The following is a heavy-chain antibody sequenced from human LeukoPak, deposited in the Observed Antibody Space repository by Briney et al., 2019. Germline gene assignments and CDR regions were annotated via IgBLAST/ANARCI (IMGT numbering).Heavy chain of an antibody. CDR1: GSSFSIYW. CDR2: TYLGDSDT. V-gene: IGHV5-51*01. Sequence: GESLKISCEGSGSSFSIYWIAWVRQMPGKGLEWMGITYLGDSDTRYSPSFQGQVTISADKSISTAYLQWSSLKASDTAMYYCARQVDIAVAGYDYWGQGTLITVSS. D-gene: IGHD6-13*01. CDR3: ARQVDIAVAGYDY. J-gene: IGHJ4*02.